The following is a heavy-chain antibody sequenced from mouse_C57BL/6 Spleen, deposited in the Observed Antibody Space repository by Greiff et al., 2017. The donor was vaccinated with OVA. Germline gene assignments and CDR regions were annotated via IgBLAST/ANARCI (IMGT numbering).Heavy chain of an antibody. CDR2: IRNKANGYTT. J-gene: IGHJ2*01. CDR3: ARFYYGNHAYFDY. V-gene: IGHV7-3*01. Sequence: DVQLVESGGGLVQPGGSLSLSCAASGFTFTDYYMSWVRQPPGKALEWLGFIRNKANGYTTEYSASVKGRFTISRDNSQSILYLQMNALRAEDSATYYCARFYYGNHAYFDYWGQGTTLTVSS. CDR1: GFTFTDYY. D-gene: IGHD2-1*01.